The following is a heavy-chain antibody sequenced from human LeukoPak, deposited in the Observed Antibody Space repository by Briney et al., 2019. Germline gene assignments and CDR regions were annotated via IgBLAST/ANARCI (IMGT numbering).Heavy chain of an antibody. CDR3: ARLGGDYGDQNLDY. D-gene: IGHD4-17*01. J-gene: IGHJ4*02. V-gene: IGHV4-34*01. CDR1: GGSFSGYY. Sequence: SETLSLTCAVYGGSFSGYYWSWIRQPPGKGLEWIGEINHSGSTNYNPSLKSRVTISVDTSKNQFSLKLSSVTAADTAVYYCARLGGDYGDQNLDYWGQGTLVTVSS. CDR2: INHSGST.